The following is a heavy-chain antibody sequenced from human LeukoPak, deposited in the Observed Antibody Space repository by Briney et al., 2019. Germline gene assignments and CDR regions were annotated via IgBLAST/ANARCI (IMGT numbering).Heavy chain of an antibody. CDR3: ARQTGYSNVQH. CDR2: IYYSGST. J-gene: IGHJ1*01. V-gene: IGHV4-59*08. Sequence: PSETLSLTCTVSGGSISSYYWSWIRQPPGKGLEWIGYIYYSGSTNYNPSLKSRVTISVDTSKNQFSLKLSSVTAADTAVYYCARQTGYSNVQHWGQGTLVTVSS. CDR1: GGSISSYY. D-gene: IGHD6-13*01.